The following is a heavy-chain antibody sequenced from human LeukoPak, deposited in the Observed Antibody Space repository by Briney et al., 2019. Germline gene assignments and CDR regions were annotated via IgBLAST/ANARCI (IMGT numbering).Heavy chain of an antibody. J-gene: IGHJ4*02. V-gene: IGHV3-48*01. CDR2: ISSSSSTI. CDR1: GFTFSSYS. D-gene: IGHD4/OR15-4a*01. Sequence: GGSLRLSCAASGFTFSSYSMNWVRQAPGKGLEWVSYISSSSSTIYYADSVKGRFTISRDNSKNTLFLQMNSLRAEDTAVYYCARRAGAYSHPYDYWGQGTLVTVSS. CDR3: ARRAGAYSHPYDY.